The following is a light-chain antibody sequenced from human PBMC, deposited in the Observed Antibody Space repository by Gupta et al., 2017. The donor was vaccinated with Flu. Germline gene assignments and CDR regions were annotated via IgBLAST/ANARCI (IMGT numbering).Light chain of an antibody. CDR2: DAS. J-gene: IGKJ4*01. Sequence: EIVLTQSPATLSLSPGERATLSCRASQNIDYTLAWYQQRSGQAPRLLIYDASNRATGIPARFGGSGSGTDFTLTISSLEAEDFAVYYCQQRSDWLTFGGGTKVEIK. CDR3: QQRSDWLT. V-gene: IGKV3-11*01. CDR1: QNIDYT.